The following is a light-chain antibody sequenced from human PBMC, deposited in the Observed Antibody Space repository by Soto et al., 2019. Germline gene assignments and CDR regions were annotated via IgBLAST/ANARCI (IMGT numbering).Light chain of an antibody. V-gene: IGLV2-14*01. CDR2: EVS. Sequence: QSALTQPASVSGSPGQSITISCNGTISDVGGHDYVSWYQQHPGKAPKLTIFEVSNRPSGVSNRFSGSKSGNTASLTISGLQAEDEADYYCSSYTDSNSFYVFGSGTKVTLL. CDR1: ISDVGGHDY. J-gene: IGLJ1*01. CDR3: SSYTDSNSFYV.